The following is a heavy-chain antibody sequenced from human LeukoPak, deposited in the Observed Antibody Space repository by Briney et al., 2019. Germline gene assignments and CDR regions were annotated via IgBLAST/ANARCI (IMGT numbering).Heavy chain of an antibody. V-gene: IGHV3-21*01. J-gene: IGHJ4*02. Sequence: KAGGSLRLSCAASGFTFSSYSMNWVRQAPGKGLEWVSSISSSSSYIYYADSVKGRFTISRDNSKNTLYLQMNSLRAEDTAVYYCAKFWVDSSSWYGDYWGQGTLVTVSS. CDR2: ISSSSSYI. D-gene: IGHD6-13*01. CDR1: GFTFSSYS. CDR3: AKFWVDSSSWYGDY.